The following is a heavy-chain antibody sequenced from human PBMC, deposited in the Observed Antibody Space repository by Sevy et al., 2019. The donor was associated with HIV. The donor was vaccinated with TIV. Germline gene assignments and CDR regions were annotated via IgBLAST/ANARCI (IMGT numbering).Heavy chain of an antibody. J-gene: IGHJ6*02. CDR2: INRRSSTI. CDR3: ARDGLVGPNAGALGVTTYGMDV. V-gene: IGHV3-48*02. CDR1: GFTFRTYS. D-gene: IGHD1-26*01. Sequence: GGSLRLSCAASGFTFRTYSMNWVRQAPGKGLEWVSYINRRSSTIYYGDSVKGRFTISRDNAKNSLYLQMDSLRDEDTAVYYCARDGLVGPNAGALGVTTYGMDVWGQGTTVTVSS.